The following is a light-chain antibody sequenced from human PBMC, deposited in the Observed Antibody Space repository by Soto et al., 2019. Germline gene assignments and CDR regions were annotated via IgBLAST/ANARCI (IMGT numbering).Light chain of an antibody. Sequence: MVLAQAAGAGSLSPGKGASRARRFSQSVSNNYLAWYQQKPGQAPRLLIYGASNLESWVPLRFSSRGSGTELTLPLSSLQDDAFATSYCQHSNSYSEAFGQGTKVDIK. J-gene: IGKJ1*01. CDR1: QSVSNNY. CDR2: GAS. CDR3: QHSNSYSEA. V-gene: IGKV3-20*01.